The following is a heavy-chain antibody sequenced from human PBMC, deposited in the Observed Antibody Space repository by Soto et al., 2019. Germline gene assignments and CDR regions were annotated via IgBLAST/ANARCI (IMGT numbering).Heavy chain of an antibody. CDR1: GGSVSSRSYY. Sequence: PSETLSLTCTVSGGSVSSRSYYWSWIRQPPGKGLEWIGYIYYSGITNYNPSLKSRVTISVDTSQNQFSMKLSSVTAADTAVYYCEREGEIADVYDYWGQGTFVTVS. J-gene: IGHJ4*02. D-gene: IGHD6-13*01. CDR3: EREGEIADVYDY. V-gene: IGHV4-61*01. CDR2: IYYSGIT.